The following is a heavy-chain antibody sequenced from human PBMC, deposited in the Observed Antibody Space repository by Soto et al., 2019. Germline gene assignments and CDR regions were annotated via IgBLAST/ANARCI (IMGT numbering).Heavy chain of an antibody. CDR3: ASDGGWPISFDY. CDR1: GFTFSSHW. CDR2: IKQDASEE. D-gene: IGHD6-19*01. Sequence: EVQLVESGGGLVQPGGTLRLSCAASGFTFSSHWMSWVRQAPGKGPEWVANIKQDASEEHYVDSVKGRFAISRDNVKKALYLQMNSLRVGDTAVYYCASDGGWPISFDYWGQGTLVTVSS. J-gene: IGHJ4*02. V-gene: IGHV3-7*01.